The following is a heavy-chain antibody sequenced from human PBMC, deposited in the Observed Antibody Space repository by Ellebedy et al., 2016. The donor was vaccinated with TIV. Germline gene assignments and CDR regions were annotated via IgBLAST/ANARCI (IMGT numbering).Heavy chain of an antibody. J-gene: IGHJ5*02. D-gene: IGHD3-9*01. CDR2: INPNSGGT. Sequence: AASVNVSCKASGYTFTDYYMHWLRQAPGQGLEWMGWINPNSGGTNYAQKFQGRVTMTRDTSISTAYMELSRLRSDDTAVYYCARDYDILTGYQNWFDPWGQGTLVTVSS. CDR3: ARDYDILTGYQNWFDP. CDR1: GYTFTDYY. V-gene: IGHV1-2*02.